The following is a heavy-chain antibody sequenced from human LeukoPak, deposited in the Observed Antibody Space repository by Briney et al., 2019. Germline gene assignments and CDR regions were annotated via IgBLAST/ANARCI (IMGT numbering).Heavy chain of an antibody. CDR1: SGSISSSGYS. J-gene: IGHJ4*02. CDR2: IYHSGST. Sequence: SQTLSLTCAVSSGSISSSGYSWNWIRQPPGKGLEWIGYIYHSGSTYYNPSLKSRVTVSVDRSKNQFSLKLSSVTAADTAVYYCARGATTLVNPYYFDYWGQGTLVTVSS. CDR3: ARGATTLVNPYYFDY. V-gene: IGHV4-30-2*01. D-gene: IGHD4-23*01.